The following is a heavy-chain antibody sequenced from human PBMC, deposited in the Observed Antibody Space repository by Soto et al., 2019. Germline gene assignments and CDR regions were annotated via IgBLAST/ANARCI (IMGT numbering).Heavy chain of an antibody. J-gene: IGHJ3*02. Sequence: SETLSLTCAVSSGYISSGYYSWSWIRQPPGKGLEWIGFIYNSGSTYYNSSLKSRVTISVDRSKNHFFLNLTSVTAADTAVYYCATYRNCFQIWGQPTKVTVSS. CDR2: IYNSGST. V-gene: IGHV4-30-2*01. D-gene: IGHD4-4*01. CDR1: SGYISSGYYS. CDR3: ATYRNCFQI.